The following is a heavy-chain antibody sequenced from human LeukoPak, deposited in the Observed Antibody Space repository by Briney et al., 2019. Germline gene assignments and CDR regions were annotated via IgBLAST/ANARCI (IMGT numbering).Heavy chain of an antibody. Sequence: ASVKVSCKASGYTFTSYGISWVRQAPGQGLEWMGWISAYNGNTNYAQKLQGRVTMTTDTSTSTAYMELRSLRSDDTAVYYCARDRNQYCSSTSCYGAYWGQGTLVTVSS. V-gene: IGHV1-18*01. CDR1: GYTFTSYG. CDR3: ARDRNQYCSSTSCYGAY. J-gene: IGHJ4*02. CDR2: ISAYNGNT. D-gene: IGHD2-2*01.